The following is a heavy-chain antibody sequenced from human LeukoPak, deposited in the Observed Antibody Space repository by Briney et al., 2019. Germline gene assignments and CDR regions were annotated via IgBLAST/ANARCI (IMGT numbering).Heavy chain of an antibody. CDR2: MNPNSGNT. D-gene: IGHD3-22*01. CDR3: ARGHDSSGYYLLRGTHWFDP. J-gene: IGHJ5*02. V-gene: IGHV1-8*01. CDR1: GYTFTSYD. Sequence: ASVKVSCKASGYTFTSYDINWVRQATGQGLEWMGWMNPNSGNTGYAQKFQGRVTMTRNTSISTAYMELSSLRSEDTAVYYCARGHDSSGYYLLRGTHWFDPWGQGTLVTVSS.